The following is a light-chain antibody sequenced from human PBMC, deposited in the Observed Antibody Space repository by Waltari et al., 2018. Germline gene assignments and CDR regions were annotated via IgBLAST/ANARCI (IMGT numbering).Light chain of an antibody. CDR3: QSYDHNNVL. V-gene: IGLV6-57*02. Sequence: NFMLTQPHSVSESLGKTVTISCTGSGANIANNYVQWYQQRPGSAPTTVIYEDNRRPSGVPDRFSCSIDSSSSSASLTISGLKTEDEADYYCQSYDHNNVLFGGGTKLTVL. J-gene: IGLJ2*01. CDR1: GANIANNY. CDR2: EDN.